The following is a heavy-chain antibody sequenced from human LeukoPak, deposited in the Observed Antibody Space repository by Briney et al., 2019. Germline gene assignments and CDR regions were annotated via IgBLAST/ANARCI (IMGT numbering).Heavy chain of an antibody. CDR2: IYPGDSDT. V-gene: IGHV5-51*01. CDR1: GYNFTSYW. Sequence: GEALKISWKGSGYNFTSYWIGWVRPMPGKGLEWMGIIYPGDSDTRYSPSFQGQVTISADKSISTAYLQWSSLKASDTAMYYCARGQSLYYFDYWGQGTLVTVSS. J-gene: IGHJ4*02. CDR3: ARGQSLYYFDY.